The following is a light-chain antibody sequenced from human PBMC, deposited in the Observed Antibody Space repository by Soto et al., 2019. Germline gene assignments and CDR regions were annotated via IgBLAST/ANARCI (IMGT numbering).Light chain of an antibody. CDR1: SSNIENNA. CDR3: AAWDDSLNGQV. CDR2: YDD. V-gene: IGLV1-36*01. Sequence: QSALTQPPSVSEAPRQRVTISCSGSSSNIENNAVNWYQQLPGKAPKLLIYYDDLLPSGVSDRFSGSKSGTSASLAISGLQSEDEADYYCAAWDDSLNGQVFGGGTKLTVL. J-gene: IGLJ2*01.